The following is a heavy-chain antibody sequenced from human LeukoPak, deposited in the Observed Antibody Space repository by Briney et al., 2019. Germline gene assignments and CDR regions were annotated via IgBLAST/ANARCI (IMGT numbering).Heavy chain of an antibody. J-gene: IGHJ6*02. V-gene: IGHV1-18*01. D-gene: IGHD6-13*01. Sequence: GASVKVSCKASGYTFTSYGISWVRQAPGQGLEWTGWISAYNGNTNYAQKLQGRVTMTTDTSTSTAYMELRSLRSDDTAVYYCARDKDSSSWPTYYYYYYGMDVWGQGTTVTVSS. CDR1: GYTFTSYG. CDR2: ISAYNGNT. CDR3: ARDKDSSSWPTYYYYYYGMDV.